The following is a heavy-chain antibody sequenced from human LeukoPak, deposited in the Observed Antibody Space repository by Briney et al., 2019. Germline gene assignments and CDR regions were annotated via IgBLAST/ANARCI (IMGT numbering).Heavy chain of an antibody. CDR2: INHSGST. Sequence: SETLSLTCAVYGGSFSGYYWSWIRQPPGKGLEWIGEINHSGSTNYNPSLKSRVTISVDTSKNRFSLKLSSVTAADTAVYYCARGGRYNWNSGVDYWGQGTLVTVSS. CDR3: ARGGRYNWNSGVDY. D-gene: IGHD1-7*01. CDR1: GGSFSGYY. V-gene: IGHV4-34*01. J-gene: IGHJ4*02.